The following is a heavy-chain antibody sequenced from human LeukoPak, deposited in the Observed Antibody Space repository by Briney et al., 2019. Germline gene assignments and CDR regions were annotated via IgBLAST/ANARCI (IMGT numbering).Heavy chain of an antibody. CDR1: GGSISSGSYC. CDR2: IYTSGNT. V-gene: IGHV4-61*09. Sequence: SETLSLTCTVSGGSISSGSYCWSWIRQPAGKGLEWIGHIYTSGNTNYNPSLKSRVTISVDTSKNQFSLKLSSVTAADTAVYYCARGTDYWGQGTLVTVSS. J-gene: IGHJ4*02. CDR3: ARGTDY.